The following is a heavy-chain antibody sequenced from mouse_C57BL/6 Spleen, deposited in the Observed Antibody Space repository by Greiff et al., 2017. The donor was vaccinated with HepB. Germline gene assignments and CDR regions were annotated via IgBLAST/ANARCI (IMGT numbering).Heavy chain of an antibody. CDR2: ISSGSSTI. V-gene: IGHV5-17*01. Sequence: EVQRVESGGGLVKPGGSLKLSCAASGFTFSDYGMHWVRQAPEKGLEWVAYISSGSSTIYYADTVKGRFTISRDNAKNTLFLQMTSLRSEDTAMYYGARRGDYDEAWFAYWGQGTLVTVAA. CDR3: ARRGDYDEAWFAY. J-gene: IGHJ3*01. CDR1: GFTFSDYG. D-gene: IGHD2-4*01.